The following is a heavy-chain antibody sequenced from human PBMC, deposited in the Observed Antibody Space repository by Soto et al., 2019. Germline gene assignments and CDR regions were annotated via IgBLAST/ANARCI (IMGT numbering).Heavy chain of an antibody. V-gene: IGHV3-23*01. J-gene: IGHJ4*02. Sequence: GGSLRLSXSASGFTFSNCAMSWVRQSPGKGLEWVSTISGNSGTSYFADSVKGRFTISRDNSRNTPYLQMSSLRAEDTAIYYCAKDYDILQYYFDYWGQGTLVTVSS. CDR3: AKDYDILQYYFDY. CDR2: ISGNSGTS. CDR1: GFTFSNCA. D-gene: IGHD3-9*01.